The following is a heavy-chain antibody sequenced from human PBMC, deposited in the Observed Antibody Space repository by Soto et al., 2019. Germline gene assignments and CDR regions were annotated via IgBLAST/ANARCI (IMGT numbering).Heavy chain of an antibody. CDR3: ARDVAMTGETDRFDY. CDR2: IYHNGNT. CDR1: GDSINTDKW. V-gene: IGHV4-4*02. J-gene: IGHJ4*02. D-gene: IGHD3-10*01. Sequence: QVQLQESGPGLVRPSGTLSLTCTVSGDSINTDKWWSWVRQPPGKGLEWIGEIYHNGNTDYNPSLKSRVPMSVDTSKNQFSLKVTSVTAADTAIYYCARDVAMTGETDRFDYWGQGTLVTVSS.